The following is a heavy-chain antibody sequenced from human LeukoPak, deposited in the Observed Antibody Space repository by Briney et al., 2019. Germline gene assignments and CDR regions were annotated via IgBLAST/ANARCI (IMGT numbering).Heavy chain of an antibody. D-gene: IGHD1-14*01. CDR3: ASRRASRRYFDY. V-gene: IGHV4-34*01. CDR2: INHSGST. J-gene: IGHJ4*02. Sequence: SETLSLTCAVYGGSFSGYYWSWIRQPPGKGLEWIGEINHSGSTNYNPSLKSRVTISVDTSKNQFSLKLSSVTAADTAVYYCASRRASRRYFDYWGQGTLVTVSS. CDR1: GGSFSGYY.